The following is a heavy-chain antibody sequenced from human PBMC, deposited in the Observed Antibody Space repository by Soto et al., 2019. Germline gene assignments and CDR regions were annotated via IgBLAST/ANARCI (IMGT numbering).Heavy chain of an antibody. V-gene: IGHV3-53*02. J-gene: IGHJ5*02. CDR3: ARTNSGWYSFGLDP. CDR2: IYSGGST. D-gene: IGHD6-19*01. CDR1: GFTVSSNY. Sequence: EVQLVETGGGLIQPGGSLRLSCAASGFTVSSNYMSWVRQAPGKGLEWVSVIYSGGSTYYADSVKGRFTISRDNSKNTLYLQMNSLRAEDTAVYYCARTNSGWYSFGLDPWGQGTLVTVSS.